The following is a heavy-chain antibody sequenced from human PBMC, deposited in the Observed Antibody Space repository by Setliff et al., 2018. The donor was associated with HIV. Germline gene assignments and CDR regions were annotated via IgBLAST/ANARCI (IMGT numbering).Heavy chain of an antibody. CDR3: ARPQLGRGGWFAP. J-gene: IGHJ5*02. D-gene: IGHD1-1*01. Sequence: TLSLTCAVSGYSISSGYYWGWIRQPPGKGLEWIGSVFHSGSTYYNPSLKSRVTISVDTCRNQFYLDLRSVTAADTAVYYCARPQLGRGGWFAPWGQGILVTVSS. V-gene: IGHV4-38-2*01. CDR1: GYSISSGYY. CDR2: VFHSGST.